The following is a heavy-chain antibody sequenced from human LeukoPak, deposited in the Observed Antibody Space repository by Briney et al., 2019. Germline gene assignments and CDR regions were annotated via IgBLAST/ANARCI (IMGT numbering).Heavy chain of an antibody. J-gene: IGHJ2*01. CDR1: GGSISSYF. V-gene: IGHV4-4*07. CDR2: IYTSGST. CDR3: ARGRGLRWYFDL. D-gene: IGHD5-12*01. Sequence: SETLSLTCTVSGGSISSYFWSWIRQPAGKGLEWIGRIYTSGSTDYNPSLKSRVTLSVDTSKNQFSLKLSSVTAADTAVYYCARGRGLRWYFDLWGRGTLVTVSS.